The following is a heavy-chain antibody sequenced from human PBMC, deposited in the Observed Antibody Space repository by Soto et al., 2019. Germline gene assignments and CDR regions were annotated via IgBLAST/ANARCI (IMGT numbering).Heavy chain of an antibody. Sequence: QVQLVQSGSEVKTPGSSVRVSCKASGGTFSSYAISWVRQAPGQGLAWMGRIIPILGTAKYAQKFQGRVTITADKSTSTAYMELCSLRAEDTALYYCARAAPVDSGIYGRVFDTWGQGTLVTVSS. J-gene: IGHJ4*02. D-gene: IGHD1-26*01. V-gene: IGHV1-69*08. CDR3: ARAAPVDSGIYGRVFDT. CDR1: GGTFSSYA. CDR2: IIPILGTA.